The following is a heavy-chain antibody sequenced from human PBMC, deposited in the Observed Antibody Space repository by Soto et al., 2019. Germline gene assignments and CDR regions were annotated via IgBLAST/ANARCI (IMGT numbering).Heavy chain of an antibody. Sequence: GGSLRLSCAASGFTFSSYGMHWVRQAPGKGLEWVAVISYDGSNKYYADSVKGRFTISRDNSKNTLYLQMNSLRAEDTAVYYCVKLIVAGYYDGSGERQLDYWGQGTLVTVSS. D-gene: IGHD3-22*01. CDR2: ISYDGSNK. V-gene: IGHV3-30*18. J-gene: IGHJ4*02. CDR1: GFTFSSYG. CDR3: VKLIVAGYYDGSGERQLDY.